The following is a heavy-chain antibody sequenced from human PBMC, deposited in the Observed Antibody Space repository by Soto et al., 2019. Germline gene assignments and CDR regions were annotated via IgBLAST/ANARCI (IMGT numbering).Heavy chain of an antibody. V-gene: IGHV3-30-3*01. Sequence: GGSLRLSCAASGFTFSSYAMHWVRQAPGKGLEWVAVISYDGSNKYYADSVKGRFTISRDNSKNTLYLQMNSLRAEDTAVYYCARAHIEKGIVGEPAVDAFDIWGQGTMVTVSS. D-gene: IGHD1-26*01. CDR1: GFTFSSYA. J-gene: IGHJ3*02. CDR2: ISYDGSNK. CDR3: ARAHIEKGIVGEPAVDAFDI.